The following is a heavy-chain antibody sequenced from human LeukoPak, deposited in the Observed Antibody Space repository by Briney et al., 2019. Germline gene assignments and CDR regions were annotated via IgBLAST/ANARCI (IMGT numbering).Heavy chain of an antibody. CDR2: IYTSGST. V-gene: IGHV4-61*02. CDR1: GGSISSDNYY. D-gene: IGHD5-18*01. J-gene: IGHJ4*02. Sequence: SETLSLTCTVSGGSISSDNYYWTWIRQPAGKGLEWIGRIYTSGSTNYNPSLKSRVTISVDTSKNQFSLKLSSVTAADTAVYYCARDYTAMATPFFDYWGQGTLVTVSS. CDR3: ARDYTAMATPFFDY.